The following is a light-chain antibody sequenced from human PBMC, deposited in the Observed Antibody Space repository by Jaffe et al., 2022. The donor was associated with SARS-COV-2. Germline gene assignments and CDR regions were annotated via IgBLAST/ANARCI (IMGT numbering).Light chain of an antibody. CDR2: DVT. CDR3: SSYAGSFTFI. Sequence: QSALTQPRSVSGFPGQSVTISCTGTSSDVGVYNHVSWYQQYPGKAPKLMLYDVTKRPSGVPDRFSGSRSGNTASLTISGLQAEDEADYHCSSYAGSFTFIFGTGTKVTVL. J-gene: IGLJ1*01. CDR1: SSDVGVYNH. V-gene: IGLV2-11*01.